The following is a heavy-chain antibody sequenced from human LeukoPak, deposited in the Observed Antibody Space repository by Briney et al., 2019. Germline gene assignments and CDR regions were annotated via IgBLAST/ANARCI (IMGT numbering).Heavy chain of an antibody. CDR2: IYDAGST. J-gene: IGHJ4*02. V-gene: IGHV4-31*03. CDR1: GGSISSGGYY. Sequence: SETLSLTCTVSGGSISSGGYYWSWIRQRPGKGLEWIGYIYDAGSTYYNPSLQSRVTISVDTSKNQFSLKLSSVTAADTAVYFCARRRVLFFDYWGQGTLVTVSS. CDR3: ARRRVLFFDY. D-gene: IGHD3-10*01.